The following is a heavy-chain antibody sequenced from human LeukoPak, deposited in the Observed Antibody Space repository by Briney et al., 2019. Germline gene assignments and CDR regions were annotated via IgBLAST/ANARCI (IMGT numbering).Heavy chain of an antibody. J-gene: IGHJ4*02. CDR2: ISYSGST. D-gene: IGHD5-12*01. Sequence: SETLSLTCTVSGASISGYYWSWIRQPSGKGLEWIGYISYSGSTKYNPSLKSRVTISLDTSKNQFSLKLSSVTAADTAVYYCARAVGDYGYGRYFDYWGQGTLVTVSS. CDR1: GASISGYY. CDR3: ARAVGDYGYGRYFDY. V-gene: IGHV4-59*08.